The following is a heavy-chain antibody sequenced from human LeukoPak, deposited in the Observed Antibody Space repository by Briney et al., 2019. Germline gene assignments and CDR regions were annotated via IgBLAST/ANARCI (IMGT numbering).Heavy chain of an antibody. J-gene: IGHJ4*02. V-gene: IGHV4-34*01. Sequence: PSETLSLTFAVCGGSFIGYCWSWIRQPPGKGLEGIGEINHFGSTNYNPSLNSRVTISIDTSKNQFSLKLSSVTAADTAVYYCARIRSRKWGFDYWGQGTLVTVSS. CDR1: GGSFIGYC. CDR3: ARIRSRKWGFDY. D-gene: IGHD1-26*01. CDR2: INHFGST.